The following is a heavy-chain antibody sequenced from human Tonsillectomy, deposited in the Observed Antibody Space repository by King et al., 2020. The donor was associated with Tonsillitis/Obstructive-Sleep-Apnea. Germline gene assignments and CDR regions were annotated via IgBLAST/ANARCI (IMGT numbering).Heavy chain of an antibody. J-gene: IGHJ3*02. D-gene: IGHD6-13*01. Sequence: QLVQSGGGLVQPGRSLRLSCAASGFTFDDYAMYWVRQAPGKGLEWVSGISWNSGSRVYADSVKGRFTISRDNAKNSLYLQMNSLRAEDTALYYCAKDLIIAESGTPGDAFDIWGQGTMVTVSS. CDR2: ISWNSGSR. V-gene: IGHV3-9*01. CDR3: AKDLIIAESGTPGDAFDI. CDR1: GFTFDDYA.